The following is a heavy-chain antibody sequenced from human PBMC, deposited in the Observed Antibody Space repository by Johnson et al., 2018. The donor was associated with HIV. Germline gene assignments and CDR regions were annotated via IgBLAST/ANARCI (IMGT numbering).Heavy chain of an antibody. CDR2: ISWDGGST. V-gene: IGHV3-43*01. J-gene: IGHJ3*01. D-gene: IGHD3-3*01. Sequence: VQLVESGGVVVQPGGSLRLSCAASGFTFDDYSMQWVRQPPGKGLEWVSLISWDGGSTYYVDSVKGRFTISRDNAQNSLYLQMNSLRAEDTVLYYCARETGFAIVGVVKLNAFDLWGQGTMVTVSS. CDR3: ARETGFAIVGVVKLNAFDL. CDR1: GFTFDDYS.